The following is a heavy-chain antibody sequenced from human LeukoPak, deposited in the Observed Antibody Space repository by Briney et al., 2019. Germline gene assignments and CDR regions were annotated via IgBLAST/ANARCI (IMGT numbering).Heavy chain of an antibody. CDR2: VNSDGSAT. J-gene: IGHJ4*02. CDR1: GFIFTKYW. CDR3: TSFYETN. D-gene: IGHD2/OR15-2a*01. V-gene: IGHV3-74*01. Sequence: GGSLRLSCAASGFIFTKYWMHWVRQAPGKGLVWVSHVNSDGSATSYADSVKGRFTISRDNAKNTVYLHMNSLRVEDTAVYYCTSFYETNWGQGALVTVSS.